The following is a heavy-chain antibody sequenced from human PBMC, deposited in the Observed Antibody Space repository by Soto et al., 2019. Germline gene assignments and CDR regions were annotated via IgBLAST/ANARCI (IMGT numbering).Heavy chain of an antibody. CDR3: ARGIWVATSASYCFDS. D-gene: IGHD5-12*01. CDR2: INAGNGNT. CDR1: GYSFTKFA. J-gene: IGHJ4*02. V-gene: IGHV1-3*01. Sequence: QVHLVQSGAEVKKPGTSVILSCKASGYSFTKFAVQWVRQALGQRLEWMGWINAGNGNTKYSEKFQGRLTITRDASANIAHKDLRSLTSEETAVYYCARGIWVATSASYCFDSWGQGTQVIVSP.